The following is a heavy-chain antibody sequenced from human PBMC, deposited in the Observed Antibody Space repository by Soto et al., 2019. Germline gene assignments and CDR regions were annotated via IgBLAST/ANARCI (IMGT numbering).Heavy chain of an antibody. CDR2: SRNKDHRFST. V-gene: IGHV3-72*01. CDR1: GFTFSDHY. J-gene: IGHJ3*01. D-gene: IGHD3-10*01. CDR3: VRGFHSFDV. Sequence: GGSLRLSCAVFGFTFSDHYMDWVRHAPGRGLEWVGRSRNKDHRFSTQYAASVGGRFTISRDDSKNSLYLQMNSLKTEDTAVYYCVRGFHSFDVWGQGTMVTVSS.